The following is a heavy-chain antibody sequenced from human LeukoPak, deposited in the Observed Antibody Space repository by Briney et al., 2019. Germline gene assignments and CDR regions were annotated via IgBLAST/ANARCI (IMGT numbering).Heavy chain of an antibody. V-gene: IGHV4-30-4*01. D-gene: IGHD3-10*01. CDR3: ARGCVLLWFGELLGDWFDP. Sequence: PSQTLSLTCTVSGGSISSGDYYWSWIRQPPGKGLEWIGYIYYSGSTYYNPSLKSRVTISVDTSKNQFSLKLSSVTAADTAVYYCARGCVLLWFGELLGDWFDPWGQGTLVTVSS. J-gene: IGHJ5*02. CDR1: GGSISSGDYY. CDR2: IYYSGST.